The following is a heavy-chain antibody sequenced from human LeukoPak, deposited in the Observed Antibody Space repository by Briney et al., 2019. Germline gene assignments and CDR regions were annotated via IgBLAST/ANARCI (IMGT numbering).Heavy chain of an antibody. CDR2: INHSGST. CDR3: ARSGYSIVAGWFDP. Sequence: SETLSLTCAVYGGSFSGYYWSWIRQPPGKGLEWIGEINHSGSTNYNPSLKSRVTISVDTSKNQFSLKLSSVTAADTAVYYCARSGYSIVAGWFDPWGQGTLVTVSS. J-gene: IGHJ5*02. CDR1: GGSFSGYY. V-gene: IGHV4-34*01. D-gene: IGHD3-22*01.